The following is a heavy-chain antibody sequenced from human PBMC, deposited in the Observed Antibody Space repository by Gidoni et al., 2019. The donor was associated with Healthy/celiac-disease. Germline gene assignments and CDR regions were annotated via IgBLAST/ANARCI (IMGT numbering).Heavy chain of an antibody. V-gene: IGHV3-53*01. Sequence: EVQLVESGGGLIQPGGSLRLSCAASGFPVSSNYMSWVRQAPGKGLEWVSVIYSGGSTYYADSVKGRFTISRDNSKNTLYLQMNSLRAEDTAVYYCARTNTIFGRPREEHWGQGTLVTVSS. D-gene: IGHD3-3*01. J-gene: IGHJ4*02. CDR1: GFPVSSNY. CDR3: ARTNTIFGRPREEH. CDR2: IYSGGST.